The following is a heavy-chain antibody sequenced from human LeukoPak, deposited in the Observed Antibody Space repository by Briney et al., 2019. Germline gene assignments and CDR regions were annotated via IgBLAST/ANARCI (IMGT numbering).Heavy chain of an antibody. Sequence: GGSLRLSCAASGFTFSSNWMNWVRQAPGKGLEWVANIKQDGSEKYYVDSVKGRFTISRDNAKNSVYLQMNSLRAEDTAVYYCARDSGWGNDYWGQGTLVTVS. CDR3: ARDSGWGNDY. CDR2: IKQDGSEK. J-gene: IGHJ4*02. V-gene: IGHV3-7*01. CDR1: GFTFSSNW. D-gene: IGHD6-19*01.